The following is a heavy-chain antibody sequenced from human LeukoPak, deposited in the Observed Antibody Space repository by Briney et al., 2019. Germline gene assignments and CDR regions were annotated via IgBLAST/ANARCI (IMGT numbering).Heavy chain of an antibody. D-gene: IGHD1-26*01. J-gene: IGHJ4*02. CDR2: IYSSGTT. V-gene: IGHV4-4*07. Sequence: SETLSLTCTVSGGSISGYYWSWIRQPAGKGLEWIGRIYSSGTTNYNPSLKSRVTISVDTSKNQFSLKLSSVTAADTAVYYCARGLRSKWELFFYFDYWGTATMVTVS. CDR3: ARGLRSKWELFFYFDY. CDR1: GGSISGYY.